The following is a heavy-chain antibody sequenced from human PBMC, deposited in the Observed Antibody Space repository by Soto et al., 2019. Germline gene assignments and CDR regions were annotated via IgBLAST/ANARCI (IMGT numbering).Heavy chain of an antibody. V-gene: IGHV3-73*01. CDR2: IRSKPNTDAT. CDR1: GFTFSDSA. D-gene: IGHD2-15*01. CDR3: TRHVDCSGGSCYSGNYYYMDV. Sequence: EVQLVESGGGLVQPGGSLKLSCAASGFTFSDSAMHWVRQASGKGLEWVGRIRSKPNTDATAYAASVKGRFTISRDDSKNTAYLQMNSLKTEDTAVYYCTRHVDCSGGSCYSGNYYYMDVWGKGTTVTVSS. J-gene: IGHJ6*03.